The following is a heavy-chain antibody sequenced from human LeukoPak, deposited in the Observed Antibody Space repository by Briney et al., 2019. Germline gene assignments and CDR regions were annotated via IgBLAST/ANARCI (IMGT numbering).Heavy chain of an antibody. V-gene: IGHV3-23*01. D-gene: IGHD4-17*01. CDR2: ISGSGGST. Sequence: GGSLRLSCAASGFTFSSYAMSWVRQAPGKGLEWVSAISGSGGSTYYADSVKGRFTISRDNSKNTLYLQMNSLRAEDTAVYYCAKNYGDYSLVGDNWFDPWGQGTLVTVSS. CDR1: GFTFSSYA. J-gene: IGHJ5*02. CDR3: AKNYGDYSLVGDNWFDP.